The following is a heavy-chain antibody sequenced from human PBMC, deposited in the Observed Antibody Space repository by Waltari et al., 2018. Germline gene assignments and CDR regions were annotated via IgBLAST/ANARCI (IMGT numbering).Heavy chain of an antibody. J-gene: IGHJ4*02. CDR2: SNDDGSRT. Sequence: EVQMVESGGGLVQPGGSLRLSCAASGFTFSSHLMHWVRQGPGKGLVWVARSNDDGSRTAYADSVKGRVTISRDNAKNILYLEMSSLTAEDTAVYYCGRESTTDWYVDHWGQGTLVTVSS. CDR3: GRESTTDWYVDH. V-gene: IGHV3-74*01. CDR1: GFTFSSHL. D-gene: IGHD3-9*01.